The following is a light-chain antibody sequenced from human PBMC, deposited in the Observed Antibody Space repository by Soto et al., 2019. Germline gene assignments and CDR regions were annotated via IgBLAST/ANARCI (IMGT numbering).Light chain of an antibody. V-gene: IGKV3D-15*01. CDR1: QSISNK. Sequence: EIVMTQSPVTLSVSPGDRATLSCRASQSISNKVAWYQQRPGQSPRLLIYDASTRATGIPARFSGSGSGTEFTLTLSSLQSEDFAVYFCQQYNNWPPVYTFGQGTKLDIK. J-gene: IGKJ2*01. CDR2: DAS. CDR3: QQYNNWPPVYT.